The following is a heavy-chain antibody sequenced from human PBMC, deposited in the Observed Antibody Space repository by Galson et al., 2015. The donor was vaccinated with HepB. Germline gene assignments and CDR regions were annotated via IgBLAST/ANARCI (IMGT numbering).Heavy chain of an antibody. CDR2: IGSSAVYK. J-gene: IGHJ4*02. V-gene: IGHV3-11*06. CDR1: GFTFSDYY. D-gene: IGHD4-17*01. CDR3: TRVADADYGDHSYFDY. Sequence: SLRLSCAASGFTFSDYYMSWIRQAPGKGLEWISYIGSSAVYKNYADSVKGRFPISRDNARNSLFLQINSLRAEDTAGYYGTRVADADYGDHSYFDYWGQGTLVTVSS.